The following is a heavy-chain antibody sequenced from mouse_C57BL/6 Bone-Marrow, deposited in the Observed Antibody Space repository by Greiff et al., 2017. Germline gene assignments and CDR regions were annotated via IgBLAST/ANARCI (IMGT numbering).Heavy chain of an antibody. D-gene: IGHD2-3*01. CDR1: GYSITSGYY. J-gene: IGHJ2*01. CDR3: ASGYYVLPFDD. Sequence: DVKLVESGPGLVKPSQSLSLTCSVTGYSITSGYYWNWIRQFPGNKLEWMGYISYDGSNNYNPSLKNRISITRDTSKNQFFLKLNSVTTEDTATYDCASGYYVLPFDDWGQGTTLTVSS. V-gene: IGHV3-6*01. CDR2: ISYDGSN.